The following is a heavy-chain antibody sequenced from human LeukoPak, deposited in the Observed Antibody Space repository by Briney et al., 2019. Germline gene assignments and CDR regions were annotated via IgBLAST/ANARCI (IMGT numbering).Heavy chain of an antibody. J-gene: IGHJ3*02. CDR2: IDPGDSAT. Sequence: GESLKISCQASGYSFTNYWITWVRQVPGKGLEWMGRIDPGDSATNYGPSFQGHVIISADRSTTTVYLHFNSLEASDTALYYCARPSGWSGYDIWGQGTMVIVSS. D-gene: IGHD6-19*01. V-gene: IGHV5-10-1*01. CDR1: GYSFTNYW. CDR3: ARPSGWSGYDI.